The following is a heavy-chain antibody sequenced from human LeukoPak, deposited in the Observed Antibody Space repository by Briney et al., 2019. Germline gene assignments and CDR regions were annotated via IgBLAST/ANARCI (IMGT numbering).Heavy chain of an antibody. V-gene: IGHV3-74*01. CDR2: INEDGSRT. J-gene: IGHJ3*02. CDR1: GFTVSNYW. D-gene: IGHD3-22*01. CDR3: AKEDYDSSGHSIDAFDI. Sequence: GGSLRLSCAASGFTVSNYWMHWVRQAPGKGLVWVSRINEDGSRTDHADTVRGRFTISRDNSKNTLYLQMNSLRAEDTAVYYCAKEDYDSSGHSIDAFDIWGQGTMVTVSS.